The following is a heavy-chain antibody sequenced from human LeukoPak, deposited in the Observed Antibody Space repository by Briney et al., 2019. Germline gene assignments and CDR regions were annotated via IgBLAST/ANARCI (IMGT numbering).Heavy chain of an antibody. Sequence: SETLSLTCTVSGGSMRGYYWSWIGQPPGERLEWIGHIYITGDVNYSPSLRSRVSISIDSSKNQVSLQLSSVTAADTAVYYCARMTAGGLHWGYLDFWGQGTLVAVSS. V-gene: IGHV4-59*12. J-gene: IGHJ4*02. CDR3: ARMTAGGLHWGYLDF. CDR1: GGSMRGYY. CDR2: IYITGDV. D-gene: IGHD7-27*01.